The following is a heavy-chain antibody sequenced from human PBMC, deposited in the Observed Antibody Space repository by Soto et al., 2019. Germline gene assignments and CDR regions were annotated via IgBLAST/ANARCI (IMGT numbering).Heavy chain of an antibody. V-gene: IGHV3-30-3*01. CDR3: ASPYSSSLPYYFDY. D-gene: IGHD6-13*01. Sequence: QVQLVESGGGVVQPGRSLRLSCAASGFTFSSYAMHWVRQAPGKGLEWVAVISYDGSNKYYADSVKGRFTISRDNSKNTLYLQMNSRRAEDTAVYYCASPYSSSLPYYFDYWGQGTLVTVSS. CDR2: ISYDGSNK. J-gene: IGHJ4*02. CDR1: GFTFSSYA.